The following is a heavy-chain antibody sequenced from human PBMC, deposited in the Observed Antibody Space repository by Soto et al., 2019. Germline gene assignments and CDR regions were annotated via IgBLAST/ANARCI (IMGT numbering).Heavy chain of an antibody. D-gene: IGHD6-13*01. CDR2: IIPIFGTA. V-gene: IGHV1-69*13. Sequence: SVKVSCKASGGTFSSYAISWVRQAPGQGLEWMGGIIPIFGTANYAQKFQGRVTITADESTSTAYMELSSLRSEDTAVYYCAREAKYSSSWYAHFDYWGQGTLVTVSS. J-gene: IGHJ4*02. CDR3: AREAKYSSSWYAHFDY. CDR1: GGTFSSYA.